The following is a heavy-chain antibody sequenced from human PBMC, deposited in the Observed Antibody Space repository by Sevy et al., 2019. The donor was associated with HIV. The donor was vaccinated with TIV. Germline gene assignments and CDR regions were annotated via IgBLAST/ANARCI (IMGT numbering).Heavy chain of an antibody. J-gene: IGHJ3*02. Sequence: TLSLTCAVSAYSVSSAYSWGWIRQPPGKGLEWIGNIYQSGNTYCNPSLKSRVTISVDTSNNQFSLRLTSVTAADTAVYYCANFGRLLIISGDVFEIWGLGTMVTVSS. CDR1: AYSVSSAYS. CDR3: ANFGRLLIISGDVFEI. CDR2: IYQSGNT. D-gene: IGHD3-9*01. V-gene: IGHV4-38-2*01.